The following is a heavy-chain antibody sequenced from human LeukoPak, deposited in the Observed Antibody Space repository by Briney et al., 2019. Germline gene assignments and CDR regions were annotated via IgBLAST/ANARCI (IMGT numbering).Heavy chain of an antibody. Sequence: GGSLRLSCAASGFTFSSYWMSWVRQAPGKGLEWVANIKQDGSEKYYVDSVKGRFTISRDNAKNSLYLQMNSLRAEDTAVYYCARVATGGYSYGYNSKPSYYFDYWGQGTLLTVSS. CDR1: GFTFSSYW. D-gene: IGHD5-18*01. CDR2: IKQDGSEK. V-gene: IGHV3-7*01. CDR3: ARVATGGYSYGYNSKPSYYFDY. J-gene: IGHJ4*02.